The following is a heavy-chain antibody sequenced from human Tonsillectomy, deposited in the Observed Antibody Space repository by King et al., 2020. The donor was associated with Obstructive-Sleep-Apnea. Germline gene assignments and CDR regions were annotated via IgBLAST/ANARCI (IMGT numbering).Heavy chain of an antibody. CDR2: IYYTGRT. Sequence: QLQESGPGLVKPSETLSLTCTVSGDSISTSYYWSWIRQPPGKGLEWIGSIYYTGRTNYKLSLKIRVTISVYTPKDQFSLNHSSVTAAETAVYYWARGPSLGEDNDYWGQGTLVTVSS. J-gene: IGHJ4*02. CDR3: ARGPSLGEDNDY. CDR1: GDSISTSYY. V-gene: IGHV4-39*07. D-gene: IGHD1-1*01.